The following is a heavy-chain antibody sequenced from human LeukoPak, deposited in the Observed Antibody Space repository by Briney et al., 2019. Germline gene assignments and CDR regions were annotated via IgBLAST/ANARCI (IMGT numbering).Heavy chain of an antibody. CDR3: AREHLYGSSWGFQH. CDR2: MYGSGTTT. D-gene: IGHD2-2*01. J-gene: IGHJ1*01. V-gene: IGHV4-4*07. Sequence: PSETLSLTCNVSGGSMKNYYWTWIRQSAGKGLEWIGRMYGSGTTTNQNPSLEGRVTMSVDTPKNQFSLDLSSVTAADTAVYYCAREHLYGSSWGFQHWGQGTLVTVSS. CDR1: GGSMKNYY.